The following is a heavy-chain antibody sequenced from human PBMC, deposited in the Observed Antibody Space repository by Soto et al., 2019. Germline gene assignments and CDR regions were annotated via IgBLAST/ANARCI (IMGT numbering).Heavy chain of an antibody. CDR2: IYHSGST. D-gene: IGHD6-6*01. CDR3: AGGIAARPLGY. CDR1: GGSISSGGYS. V-gene: IGHV4-30-2*01. J-gene: IGHJ4*02. Sequence: QLQLQESGSGLVKPSQTLSLTCAVSGGSISSGGYSWSWIGQPPGKGLEWIGYIYHSGSTYYNPSLKSRVTISVDRSKNQFSLKLSSVTAADTAVYYCAGGIAARPLGYWGQGTLVTVSS.